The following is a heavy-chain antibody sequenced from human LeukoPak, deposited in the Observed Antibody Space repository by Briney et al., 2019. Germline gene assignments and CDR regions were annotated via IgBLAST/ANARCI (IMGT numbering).Heavy chain of an antibody. Sequence: PGGSLRLSCAASGFTFSSYWMHWVRQAPGKGLVWVSRIYSDGSSTNCADSVKGRFTISRDNSKNTLYLQMNSLRAEDTAVYYCARALDGSGSRSFDYWGQGTLVTVSS. CDR2: IYSDGSST. V-gene: IGHV3-74*01. D-gene: IGHD3-10*01. CDR3: ARALDGSGSRSFDY. CDR1: GFTFSSYW. J-gene: IGHJ4*02.